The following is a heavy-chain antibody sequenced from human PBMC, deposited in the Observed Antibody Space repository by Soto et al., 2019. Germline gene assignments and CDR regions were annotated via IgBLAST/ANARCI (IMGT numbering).Heavy chain of an antibody. CDR2: TYYRSKWYN. J-gene: IGHJ3*02. CDR3: ARERYGDYGRGTFDI. V-gene: IGHV6-1*01. CDR1: GDSVSSNSAA. Sequence: SQTLSLTCAISGDSVSSNSAAWNWIRQSPPRGLEWLGRTYYRSKWYNDYAVSVKSRITINPDTSKNQLSLQLNSVTPEDTAVYYCARERYGDYGRGTFDIWGQGTMVTVSS. D-gene: IGHD4-17*01.